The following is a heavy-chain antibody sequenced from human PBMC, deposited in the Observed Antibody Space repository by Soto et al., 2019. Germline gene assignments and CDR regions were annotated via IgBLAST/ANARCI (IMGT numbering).Heavy chain of an antibody. D-gene: IGHD3-16*01. V-gene: IGHV3-11*01. Sequence: GGSLRLSCAASGFTFSDYYMSWIRQAPGKGLEWVSYISSSGSTIYYADSVKGRFTISRDNAKNSLYLQMTSLRAEDTAVYYCARVIRLAPVIDYWGQGTLVTVSS. CDR3: ARVIRLAPVIDY. J-gene: IGHJ4*02. CDR2: ISSSGSTI. CDR1: GFTFSDYY.